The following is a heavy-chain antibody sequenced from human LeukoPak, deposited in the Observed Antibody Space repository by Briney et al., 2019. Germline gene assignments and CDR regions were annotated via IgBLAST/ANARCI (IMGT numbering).Heavy chain of an antibody. CDR3: ARGSGYLETFDY. CDR2: ISYDGSNK. CDR1: GFVLSRYA. Sequence: PGGGLRLSCAAPGFVLSRYAMHWARPATGKGMGWLGVISYDGSNKYYADAVKRRFTISRHNSKNTRYLQMNSLRAEDTALDYCARGSGYLETFDYWGQGTLVTVSS. J-gene: IGHJ4*02. V-gene: IGHV3-30*04. D-gene: IGHD3-22*01.